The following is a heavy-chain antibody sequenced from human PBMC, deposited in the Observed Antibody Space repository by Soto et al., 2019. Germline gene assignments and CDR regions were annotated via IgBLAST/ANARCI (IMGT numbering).Heavy chain of an antibody. V-gene: IGHV4-4*07. J-gene: IGHJ4*02. CDR2: IYTSGNT. Sequence: ASETLSLTCTVSGDSINNYFWGWIRQPAGKGLEWIGRIYTSGNTDYNPSLKSRVTISIDTSKNQYSLKVTSITAADTAVYYCARERREEIGDGYDLDYWGQGTLVTVSS. CDR1: GDSINNYF. CDR3: ARERREEIGDGYDLDY. D-gene: IGHD5-12*01.